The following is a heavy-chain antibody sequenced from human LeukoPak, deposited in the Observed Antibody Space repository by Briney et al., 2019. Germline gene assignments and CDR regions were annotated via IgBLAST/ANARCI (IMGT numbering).Heavy chain of an antibody. CDR3: TRRKWLALDY. D-gene: IGHD6-19*01. CDR2: IHYSGST. CDR1: GGSISSYY. V-gene: IGHV4-59*01. Sequence: SETLSLTCTVSGGSISSYYWSWIRQPPGKGLEWIGYIHYSGSTYYNPSLKSRVTISVDTSKNQFSLKLTSVTAADTAVYYCTRRKWLALDYWGPGTLVAVSS. J-gene: IGHJ4*02.